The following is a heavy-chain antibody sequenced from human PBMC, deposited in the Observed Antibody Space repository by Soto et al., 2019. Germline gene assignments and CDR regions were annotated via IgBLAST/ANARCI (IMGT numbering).Heavy chain of an antibody. V-gene: IGHV4-31*03. CDR1: GGSLRSGGYY. J-gene: IGHJ3*02. D-gene: IGHD6-19*01. CDR3: FIGGRSGCCAFDI. CDR2: IYYSGST. Sequence: TLFLPCPVPGGSLRSGGYYWSWVRQHPGKGLEWIGYIYYSGSTYYNPSLKSRVTISVETSKNQLSLKLSSVTDEDTAVYYCFIGGRSGCCAFDIWCQAIMVTVS.